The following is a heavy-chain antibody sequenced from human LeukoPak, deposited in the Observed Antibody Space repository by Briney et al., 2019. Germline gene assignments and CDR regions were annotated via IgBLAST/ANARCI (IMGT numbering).Heavy chain of an antibody. CDR1: GFTFSSYW. CDR2: INTDETTT. CDR3: ARGGYSINSLDY. Sequence: GGSLRLSCAASGFTFSSYWMHWVRQAPGKGLVWVSRINTDETTTNSADSVEGRFTISRDNAKNTLYLQMNGLRAEDAAVYYCARGGYSINSLDYWGQGTLVTVSS. J-gene: IGHJ4*02. V-gene: IGHV3-74*01. D-gene: IGHD4-11*01.